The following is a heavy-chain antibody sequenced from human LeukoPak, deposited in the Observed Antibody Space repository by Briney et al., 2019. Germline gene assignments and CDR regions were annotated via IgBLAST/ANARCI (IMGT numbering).Heavy chain of an antibody. D-gene: IGHD2/OR15-2a*01. J-gene: IGHJ4*02. Sequence: TGGSLRLSCAASGFTFSSYAMHWVRQAPGKGLEWVSAISGSGGSTYYADSVKGRFTISRDNSKNTLYLQMNSLRAEDTAVYYCAKRLLWKRTNYFDYWGQGTLVTVSS. CDR1: GFTFSSYA. CDR2: ISGSGGST. CDR3: AKRLLWKRTNYFDY. V-gene: IGHV3-23*01.